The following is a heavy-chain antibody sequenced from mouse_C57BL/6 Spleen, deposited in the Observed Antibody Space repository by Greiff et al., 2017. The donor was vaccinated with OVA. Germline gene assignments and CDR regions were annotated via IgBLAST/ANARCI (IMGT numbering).Heavy chain of an antibody. J-gene: IGHJ3*01. V-gene: IGHV5-17*01. CDR1: GFTFSDYG. CDR3: ARRKGNYPFAY. D-gene: IGHD2-1*01. Sequence: EVKLMESGGGLVKPGGSLKLSCAASGFTFSDYGMHWVRQAPEKGLEWVAYISSGSSTIYYADTVKGRFTISRDNAKNTLFLQMTSLRSEDTAMYYCARRKGNYPFAYWGQGTLVTVSA. CDR2: ISSGSSTI.